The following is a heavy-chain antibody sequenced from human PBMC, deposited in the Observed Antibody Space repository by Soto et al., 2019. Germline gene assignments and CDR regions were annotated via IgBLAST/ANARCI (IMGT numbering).Heavy chain of an antibody. CDR3: TTEVAARPGGY. CDR2: IKSKTDGGTT. CDR1: GFTFSNAW. Sequence: GESLKISCAASGFTFSNAWMSWVRQAPGKGLEWVGRIKSKTDGGTTDYAAPVKGRFTISRDDSKNTLYLQMNSLKTEDTAVYYCTTEVAARPGGYWGQGTLVTVSS. D-gene: IGHD6-6*01. J-gene: IGHJ4*02. V-gene: IGHV3-15*01.